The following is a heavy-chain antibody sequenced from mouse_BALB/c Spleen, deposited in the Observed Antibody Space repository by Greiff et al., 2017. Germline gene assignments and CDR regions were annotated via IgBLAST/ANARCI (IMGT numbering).Heavy chain of an antibody. Sequence: QVQLQQSGAELAKPGASVKMSCKASGYTFTSYWMHWVKQRPGQGLEWIGYINPSTGYTEYNQKFKDKATLTADKSSSTAYMQLSSLTSEDSAVYYCARSLMITGDTWYFDYWGQGTTLTVSS. CDR3: ARSLMITGDTWYFDY. CDR1: GYTFTSYW. D-gene: IGHD2-4*01. CDR2: INPSTGYT. J-gene: IGHJ2*01. V-gene: IGHV1-7*01.